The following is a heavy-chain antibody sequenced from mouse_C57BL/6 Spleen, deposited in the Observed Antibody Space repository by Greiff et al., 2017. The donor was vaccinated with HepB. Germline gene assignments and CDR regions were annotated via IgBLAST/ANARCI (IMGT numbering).Heavy chain of an antibody. CDR2: ISYDGSN. CDR1: GYSITSGYY. CDR3: ARDDYYGSSWYFDY. Sequence: DVKLQESGPGLVKPSQSLSLTCSVTGYSITSGYYWNWIRQFPGNKLEWMGYISYDGSNNYNPSLKNRISITRDTSKNQFFLKLNSVTTEDTATYDCARDDYYGSSWYFDYWGQGTTLTVSS. D-gene: IGHD1-1*01. J-gene: IGHJ2*01. V-gene: IGHV3-6*01.